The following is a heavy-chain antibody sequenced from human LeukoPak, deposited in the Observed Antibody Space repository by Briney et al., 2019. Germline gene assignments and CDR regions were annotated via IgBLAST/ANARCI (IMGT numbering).Heavy chain of an antibody. Sequence: SETLSLTCTVSGGSVSSSSYYWGWIRQPPGKGLEWIGTIYYSGNTNYNPSLKSRVTISVDTSKNQFSLKLSSVTAADTAVYYCARGPGYSSGWYWGDYWGQGTLVTVSS. CDR1: GGSVSSSSYY. J-gene: IGHJ4*02. CDR3: ARGPGYSSGWYWGDY. V-gene: IGHV4-39*07. CDR2: IYYSGNT. D-gene: IGHD6-19*01.